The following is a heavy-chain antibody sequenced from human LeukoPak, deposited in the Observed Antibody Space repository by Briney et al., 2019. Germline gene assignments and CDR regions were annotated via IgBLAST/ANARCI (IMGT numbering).Heavy chain of an antibody. J-gene: IGHJ4*02. Sequence: GGSLRLSCAASGFTFSSYWMHWVRQAPGKGLVWVSRINSDGSSTSYADSVKGRFTISRDNAKNSLYLQMNSLRAEDTAVYYCARDIAAAGPVFDYWGQGTLVTVSS. D-gene: IGHD6-13*01. CDR3: ARDIAAAGPVFDY. CDR1: GFTFSSYW. CDR2: INSDGSST. V-gene: IGHV3-74*01.